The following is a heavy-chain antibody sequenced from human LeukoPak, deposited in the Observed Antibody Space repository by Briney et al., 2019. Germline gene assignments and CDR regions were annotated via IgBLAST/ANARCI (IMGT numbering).Heavy chain of an antibody. J-gene: IGHJ5*02. CDR3: ARPSEGDYENWFDP. CDR1: GYTFTSYG. V-gene: IGHV1-18*01. CDR2: ISAYNGNT. D-gene: IGHD4-17*01. Sequence: ASVKVSCKASGYTFTSYGISWVRQAPGQGLEWMGWISAYNGNTNYAQELQGRVTMTTDTSTSTAYMELRSLRSDDTAVYYCARPSEGDYENWFDPWGQGTLVTVSS.